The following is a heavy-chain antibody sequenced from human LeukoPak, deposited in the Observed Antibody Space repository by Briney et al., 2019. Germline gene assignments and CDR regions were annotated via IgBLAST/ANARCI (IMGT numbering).Heavy chain of an antibody. CDR2: IYYSGST. V-gene: IGHV4-61*01. CDR1: GGSISSSNYY. Sequence: SETLSLTCTVSGGSISSSNYYWSWIRQPPGKGLEWIGYIYYSGSTNYNPSLKSRVTISVDTSKNQFSLKLSSVTAADTAVYYCARGATVTRYFDYWGQGTLVTVSS. D-gene: IGHD4-17*01. CDR3: ARGATVTRYFDY. J-gene: IGHJ4*02.